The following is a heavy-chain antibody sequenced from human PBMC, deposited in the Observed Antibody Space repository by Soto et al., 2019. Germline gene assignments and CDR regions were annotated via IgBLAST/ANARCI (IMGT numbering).Heavy chain of an antibody. Sequence: GGSLRLSCAASGFTFSSYGMHWVRQAPGKGLEWVAVISYDGSNKYYADSVKGRFTISRDNSKNTLYLQMNSLRAEDTAVYYCAKGRYGDDNYFDYWGQGTLVTVSS. J-gene: IGHJ4*02. CDR1: GFTFSSYG. V-gene: IGHV3-30*18. CDR3: AKGRYGDDNYFDY. CDR2: ISYDGSNK. D-gene: IGHD4-17*01.